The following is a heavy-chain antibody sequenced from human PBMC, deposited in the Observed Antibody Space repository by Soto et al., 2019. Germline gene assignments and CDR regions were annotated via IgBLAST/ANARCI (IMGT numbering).Heavy chain of an antibody. V-gene: IGHV2-5*01. J-gene: IGHJ4*02. D-gene: IGHD2-21*01. CDR2: NYLNDDK. CDR1: GFSLSTSGVG. CDR3: AHSLNVAEPRYYFDY. Sequence: QITLKESGPTLVKPTQTLTLTCTFSGFSLSTSGVGVGWIRQPPGKALEWLALNYLNDDKRYSPALKSRLTITKGTSKNQVVLTMTNMDPVDTATYYWAHSLNVAEPRYYFDYWGQGTLVNGSS.